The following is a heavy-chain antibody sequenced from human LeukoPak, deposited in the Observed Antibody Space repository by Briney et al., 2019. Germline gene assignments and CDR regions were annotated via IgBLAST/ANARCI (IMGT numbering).Heavy chain of an antibody. CDR2: INPNSGGT. CDR3: ASPDSSSWYRLDY. CDR1: GYTFIGYY. J-gene: IGHJ4*02. Sequence: ASVNVSCKASGYTFIGYYMHWVRQAPGQGLEWMGRINPNSGGTNYAQKFQGRVTMTRDTSISTAYMELSRLRSDDTAVYYCASPDSSSWYRLDYWGQGTLVTVSS. V-gene: IGHV1-2*06. D-gene: IGHD6-13*01.